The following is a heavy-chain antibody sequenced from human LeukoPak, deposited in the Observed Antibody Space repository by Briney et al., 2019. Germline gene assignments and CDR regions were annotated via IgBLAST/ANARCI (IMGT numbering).Heavy chain of an antibody. CDR3: ARLSGYYDSSGYYFGY. D-gene: IGHD3-22*01. CDR1: GYSISSGYY. Sequence: SETLSLTCAVSGYSISSGYYWGWIRQPPGKGLEWIGSIYHSGSTYYNPSLKSRVTISVDTSKNQFSLKLSSVTAADTAVYYCARLSGYYDSSGYYFGYWGQGTLVTVSS. J-gene: IGHJ4*02. CDR2: IYHSGST. V-gene: IGHV4-38-2*01.